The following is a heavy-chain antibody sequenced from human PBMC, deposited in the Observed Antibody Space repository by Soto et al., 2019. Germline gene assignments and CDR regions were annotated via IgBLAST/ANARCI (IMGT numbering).Heavy chain of an antibody. J-gene: IGHJ3*02. CDR1: GDSVSGGGYY. Sequence: PSETLSLTCTVSGDSVSGGGYYWTWIRQPPGKGLEWIGYISFTGDTTYNPSLRSRVTIAMHTSKSQFSLKLTSATAADTALYYCARFCGGDCVVDAFDIWGQGTMVTVSS. V-gene: IGHV4-61*08. D-gene: IGHD2-21*01. CDR3: ARFCGGDCVVDAFDI. CDR2: ISFTGDT.